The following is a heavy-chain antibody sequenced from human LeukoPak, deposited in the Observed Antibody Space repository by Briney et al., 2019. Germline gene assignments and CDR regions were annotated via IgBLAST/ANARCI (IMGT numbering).Heavy chain of an antibody. CDR2: ISYDGSNK. Sequence: GGSLRLSCAASGFTFSIYAMSCVRQAPGKGLEWVAVISYDGSNKYYADSVKGRFTISRDNSKNTLYLQMNSLRAEDTAVYYCAKNLFPAGSVDYWGQGTLVTVSS. J-gene: IGHJ4*02. CDR1: GFTFSIYA. V-gene: IGHV3-30*18. CDR3: AKNLFPAGSVDY. D-gene: IGHD2-2*01.